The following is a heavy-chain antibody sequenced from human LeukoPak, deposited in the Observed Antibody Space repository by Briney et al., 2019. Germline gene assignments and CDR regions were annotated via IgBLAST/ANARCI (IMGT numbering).Heavy chain of an antibody. J-gene: IGHJ6*03. CDR1: GFTFDDYA. CDR3: AKDRKSSALRYFDWFAGGYPTGMDA. V-gene: IGHV3-9*01. CDR2: ISWNSGSI. Sequence: PGGSLRLSCAASGFTFDDYAMHWVRQAPGKGLEWVSGISWNSGSIGYAASVKGRFTISRDNAKNSLYLQMNSLRAEDTALYYCAKDRKSSALRYFDWFAGGYPTGMDAWGKGTTVTISS. D-gene: IGHD3-9*01.